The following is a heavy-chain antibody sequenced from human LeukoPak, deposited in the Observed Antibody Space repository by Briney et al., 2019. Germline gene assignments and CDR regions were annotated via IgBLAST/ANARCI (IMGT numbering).Heavy chain of an antibody. CDR1: GFTFSSYA. D-gene: IGHD3-9*01. J-gene: IGHJ4*02. V-gene: IGHV3-23*01. CDR3: AKGFGDYDILTGLFDY. CDR2: ISGSGGST. Sequence: GGSLRLSCAASGFTFSSYAMSWVRQAPGKGLEWVSAISGSGGSTYYADSVKGRFTISRDNSKNTLYLQMNSLRAEDTAVYYCAKGFGDYDILTGLFDYWGQGTLVTVSS.